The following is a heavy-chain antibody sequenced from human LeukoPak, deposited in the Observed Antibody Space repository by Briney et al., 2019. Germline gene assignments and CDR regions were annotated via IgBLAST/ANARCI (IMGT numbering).Heavy chain of an antibody. D-gene: IGHD2-2*01. CDR1: GFTFSSYA. Sequence: GGSLRLSCAASGFTFSSYAMSWVRQAPGKGLEWVAAISGSGGSTYYADSVKGRFTISRDNSKNTLYLQMNSLRAEDTAVYYCAKDGSTYYYYYYMDVWGKGTTVTVSS. CDR2: ISGSGGST. J-gene: IGHJ6*03. V-gene: IGHV3-23*01. CDR3: AKDGSTYYYYYYMDV.